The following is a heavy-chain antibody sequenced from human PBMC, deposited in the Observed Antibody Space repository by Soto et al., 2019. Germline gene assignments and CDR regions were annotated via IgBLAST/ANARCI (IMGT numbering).Heavy chain of an antibody. J-gene: IGHJ4*02. V-gene: IGHV1-3*01. CDR2: INAGNGNT. CDR3: ARDVGATGD. D-gene: IGHD1-26*01. Sequence: QVQLVQSGAEVKKPGASVKVSCKASGYTFTSYDIHWVRQAPGQRLEWMGWINAGNGNTKYSQKFQGRVTINRDTSASTAYMKLSSLRSEDTAVYSCARDVGATGDWSQGTLVTVSS. CDR1: GYTFTSYD.